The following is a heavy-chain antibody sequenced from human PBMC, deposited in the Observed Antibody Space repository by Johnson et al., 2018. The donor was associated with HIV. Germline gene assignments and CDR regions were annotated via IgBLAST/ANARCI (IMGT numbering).Heavy chain of an antibody. CDR1: GFTFSNYA. J-gene: IGHJ3*01. CDR2: ISYSGSST. CDR3: AREISRYYYASAAFYL. V-gene: IGHV3-30*07. D-gene: IGHD3-10*01. Sequence: QMLLVESGGGVVQPGGSLRLSCPASGFTFSNYAMHWVRQAPGKGLQWVSAISYSGSSTYYADSVKGRFTISRDNSRSTVYLHMINLRADDTALYYFAREISRYYYASAAFYLWVHGTTVTVSS.